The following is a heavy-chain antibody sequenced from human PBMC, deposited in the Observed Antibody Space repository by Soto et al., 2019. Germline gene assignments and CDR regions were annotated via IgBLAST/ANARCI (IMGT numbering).Heavy chain of an antibody. CDR1: GGSFSGYY. Sequence: SETLSLTCAVYGGSFSGYYWSWIRQPPGKGLEWIGEINHSGSTNYNPSLKSRVTISVDTSKNQFSLKLSSVTAADTAVYYCARGRWLQRYFDYWGQGTLVTVSS. J-gene: IGHJ4*02. CDR2: INHSGST. V-gene: IGHV4-34*01. D-gene: IGHD5-12*01. CDR3: ARGRWLQRYFDY.